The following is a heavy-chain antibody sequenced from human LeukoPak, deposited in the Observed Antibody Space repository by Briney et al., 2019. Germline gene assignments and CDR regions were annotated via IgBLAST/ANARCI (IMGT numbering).Heavy chain of an antibody. J-gene: IGHJ6*02. CDR3: ARGLDCSSTSCYWYYYYYGMAV. CDR1: GYTFTSYD. D-gene: IGHD2-2*01. Sequence: ASVKVSCKASGYTFTSYDINWVRQATGQGLEWMGWMNPNSGNTGYAQKFQGRVTMTRNTSISTAYMELSSLRSEDTAVYYCARGLDCSSTSCYWYYYYYGMAVWGQGTTVTVSS. CDR2: MNPNSGNT. V-gene: IGHV1-8*01.